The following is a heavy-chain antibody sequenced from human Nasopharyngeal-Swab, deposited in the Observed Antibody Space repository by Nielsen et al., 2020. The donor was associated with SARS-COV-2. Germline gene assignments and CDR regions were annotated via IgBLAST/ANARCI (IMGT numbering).Heavy chain of an antibody. V-gene: IGHV5-51*01. D-gene: IGHD2-2*01. CDR1: GYSFSSYW. J-gene: IGHJ4*02. CDR2: IYPGDSET. Sequence: GESLKISCKGSGYSFSSYWIGWVRQMPGKGLEWMGIIYPGDSETRYSPSFQGHVTISADKSISTAYLQWSSLKASDTAMYYCARWVVDCSSTSCHYYFDYWGQGTLVTVSS. CDR3: ARWVVDCSSTSCHYYFDY.